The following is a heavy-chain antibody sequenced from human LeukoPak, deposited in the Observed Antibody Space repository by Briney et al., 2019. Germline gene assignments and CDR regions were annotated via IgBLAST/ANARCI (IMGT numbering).Heavy chain of an antibody. V-gene: IGHV3-30*02. J-gene: IGHJ1*01. Sequence: PGGSLRLSCAASGFTFSSYGMHWVRQAPGKGLGWVAFIRYDGSNKYYADSVKGRFTISRDNSKNTLYLQMNSLRAEDTAVYYCAKDVSADYYDSSGYYSEYFQHWGQGTLVTVSS. CDR2: IRYDGSNK. CDR3: AKDVSADYYDSSGYYSEYFQH. CDR1: GFTFSSYG. D-gene: IGHD3-22*01.